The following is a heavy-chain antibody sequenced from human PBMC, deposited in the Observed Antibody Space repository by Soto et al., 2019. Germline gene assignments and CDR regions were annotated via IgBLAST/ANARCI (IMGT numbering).Heavy chain of an antibody. CDR2: MTPNSGNA. CDR3: AISQRGYSFADS. Sequence: QVQLVQSGAEVKKPGASVKVSCKTSGYIFTSYDINWVRQATGQRLELLGCMTPNSGNAGSVQKLQGRVTMTRNTSIGTAYMELSRLRSEATAVYYCAISQRGYSFADSWGQGTLVSFSS. D-gene: IGHD5-18*01. J-gene: IGHJ4*02. CDR1: GYIFTSYD. V-gene: IGHV1-8*02.